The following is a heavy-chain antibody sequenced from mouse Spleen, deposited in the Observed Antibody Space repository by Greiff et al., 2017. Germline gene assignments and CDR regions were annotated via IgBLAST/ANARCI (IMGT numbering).Heavy chain of an antibody. CDR3: ARRGPSNWDVWYFDV. CDR2: IDPSDSYT. D-gene: IGHD4-1*01. V-gene: IGHV1-69*01. J-gene: IGHJ1*01. Sequence: QVQLQQPGAELVMPGASVKLSCKASGYTFTSYWMHWVKQRPGQGLEWIGEIDPSDSYTNYNQKFKGKATLTVDKSSSTAYMQLSSLTSEDSAVYYCARRGPSNWDVWYFDVWGAGTTVTVSS. CDR1: GYTFTSYW.